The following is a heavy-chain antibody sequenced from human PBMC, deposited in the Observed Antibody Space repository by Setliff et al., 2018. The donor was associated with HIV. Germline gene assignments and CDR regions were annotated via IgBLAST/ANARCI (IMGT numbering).Heavy chain of an antibody. CDR3: ARAIQPYYMDV. J-gene: IGHJ6*03. CDR2: IYHSGST. CDR1: GYSISSGYY. V-gene: IGHV4-38-2*01. Sequence: SETLSLTCAVSGYSISSGYYWSWIRQPPGKGLEWIGEIYHSGSTNYNPSLKSRVTISVDKSKKQISLKLRSVTAADTAVYYCARAIQPYYMDVWGKGTTVTVSS.